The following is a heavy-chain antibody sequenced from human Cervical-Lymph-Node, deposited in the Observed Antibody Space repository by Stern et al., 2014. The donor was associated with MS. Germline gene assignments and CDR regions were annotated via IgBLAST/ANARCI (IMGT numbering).Heavy chain of an antibody. J-gene: IGHJ6*02. CDR1: GGTFSSYA. CDR3: ARDTAIAARPNYYYYGMDV. D-gene: IGHD6-6*01. Sequence: QVQLVQSGAEVKKPGSSVKVSCKASGGTFSSYAISWVRQAPGQGLAWMGGIIPIFGTANFAQKFQGRVTITADESTSTAYMELSSLRSEDTAVYYCARDTAIAARPNYYYYGMDVWGQGTTVTVSS. CDR2: IIPIFGTA. V-gene: IGHV1-69*12.